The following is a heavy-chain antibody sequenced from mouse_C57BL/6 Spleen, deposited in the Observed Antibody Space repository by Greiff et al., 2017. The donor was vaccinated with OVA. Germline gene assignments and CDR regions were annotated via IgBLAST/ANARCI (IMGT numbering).Heavy chain of an antibody. Sequence: EVKLVESEGGLVQPGSSMKLSCTASGFTFSDYYMAWVRQVPEKGLEWVANINYDGSSTYYLDSLKSRFIISRDNAKNILYLQMSSLKSEDTATYYCARGGNWYFDYWGQGTTLTVSS. CDR3: ARGGNWYFDY. V-gene: IGHV5-16*01. CDR2: INYDGSST. D-gene: IGHD4-1*01. CDR1: GFTFSDYY. J-gene: IGHJ2*01.